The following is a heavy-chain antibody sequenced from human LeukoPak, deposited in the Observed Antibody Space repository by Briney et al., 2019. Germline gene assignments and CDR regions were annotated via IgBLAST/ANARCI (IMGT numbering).Heavy chain of an antibody. V-gene: IGHV4-34*01. Sequence: PSETLSLTCAVYGGSFSGYYWSWIRQPPRKGLEWSGEINHSGSTNYNPTLKSRVTISVDTSKNQFYMKVSSVTAADTAVYYCARGYYYYYMDVWGKGTTVTVSS. J-gene: IGHJ6*03. CDR1: GGSFSGYY. CDR3: ARGYYYYYMDV. CDR2: INHSGST.